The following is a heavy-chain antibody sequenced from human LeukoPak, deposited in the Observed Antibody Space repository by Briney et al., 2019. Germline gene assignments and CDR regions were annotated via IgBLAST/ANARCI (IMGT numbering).Heavy chain of an antibody. CDR2: ISSSSSYI. CDR3: ALLRLGELTSSGGY. D-gene: IGHD3-16*02. Sequence: GGSLRLSCAASGFTFSSYSMNWVRHAPGKGLEWVSSISSSSSYIYYADSVKGRFTISRDNAKNSLYLQMNSLRAEDTAVYYCALLRLGELTSSGGYWGQGTLVTVSA. V-gene: IGHV3-21*04. J-gene: IGHJ4*02. CDR1: GFTFSSYS.